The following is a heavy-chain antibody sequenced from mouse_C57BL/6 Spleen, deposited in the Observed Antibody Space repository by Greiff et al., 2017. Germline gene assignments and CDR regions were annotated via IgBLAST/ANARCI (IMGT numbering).Heavy chain of an antibody. V-gene: IGHV3-6*01. Sequence: EVQRVESGPGLVKPSQSLSLPCSVTGYSITGGYYWNWIRQFPGNKLEWMGYISYDGSNNYNPYLKNRISITRDTSKNQFCLKLKSVTTEDTAMYYCVRHEVVGYAMDYWGQGTSVTVSS. J-gene: IGHJ4*01. CDR2: ISYDGSN. CDR1: GYSITGGYY. CDR3: VRHEVVGYAMDY. D-gene: IGHD1-1*01.